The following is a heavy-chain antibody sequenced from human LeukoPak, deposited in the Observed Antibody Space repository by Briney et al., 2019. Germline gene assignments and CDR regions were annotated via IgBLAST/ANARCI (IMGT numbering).Heavy chain of an antibody. CDR2: ISGSGAIT. J-gene: IGHJ2*01. D-gene: IGHD3-16*01. V-gene: IGHV3-23*01. CDR1: GFTFSSYA. Sequence: GRSPRLSCAASGFTFSSYAMSWVRQAPGKGLEWVSGISGSGAITYYADSVKGRFTISRDNSKNTLYLQMNSLRAEDTAVYYCARGPLWMIAYGPFDLWGRGTLVTVSS. CDR3: ARGPLWMIAYGPFDL.